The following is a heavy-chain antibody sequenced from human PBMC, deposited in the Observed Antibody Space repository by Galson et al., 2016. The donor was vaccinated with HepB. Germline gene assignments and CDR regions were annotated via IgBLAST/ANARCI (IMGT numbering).Heavy chain of an antibody. CDR1: GFTSSSYA. Sequence: SLRLSCAASGFTSSSYALHWVRQAPGKGLEWVAVIWYDGSNKYYADSVKGRFTISRDNSKNTLYLQMNSLRAADTAVYYCARQEGHNWNLRSGGFDYWGQGTLVTVSS. V-gene: IGHV3-33*01. J-gene: IGHJ4*02. CDR2: IWYDGSNK. CDR3: ARQEGHNWNLRSGGFDY. D-gene: IGHD1-20*01.